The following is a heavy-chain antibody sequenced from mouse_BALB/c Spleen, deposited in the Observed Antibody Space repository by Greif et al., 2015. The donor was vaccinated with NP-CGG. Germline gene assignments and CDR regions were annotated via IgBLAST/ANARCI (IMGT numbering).Heavy chain of an antibody. D-gene: IGHD2-1*01. CDR3: ARDGIYYDWYFDV. CDR2: ISDGGSYT. Sequence: EVKLVESGGGLVKPGGSLKLSCAASGFTFSDYYMYWVRQTPEKRLEWVATISDGGSYTYYPDSVKGRFTISRDNAKNNLYLQMSSLKSEDTAMYYCARDGIYYDWYFDVWGAGTTVTVSS. J-gene: IGHJ1*01. V-gene: IGHV5-4*02. CDR1: GFTFSDYY.